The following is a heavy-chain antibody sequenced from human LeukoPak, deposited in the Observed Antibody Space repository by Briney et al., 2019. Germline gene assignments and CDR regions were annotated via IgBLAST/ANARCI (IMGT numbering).Heavy chain of an antibody. Sequence: PGGSLRLSCAASGFTFSSYGMHWVRQAPGKGLEWVAFIRYDGSNKYYADSVKGRFTISRDNSKNTLYLQMNSLRAEDTAVYYCARGPVMRGVDFDYWGQGTLVTVSS. CDR1: GFTFSSYG. CDR3: ARGPVMRGVDFDY. V-gene: IGHV3-30*02. D-gene: IGHD3-10*01. J-gene: IGHJ4*02. CDR2: IRYDGSNK.